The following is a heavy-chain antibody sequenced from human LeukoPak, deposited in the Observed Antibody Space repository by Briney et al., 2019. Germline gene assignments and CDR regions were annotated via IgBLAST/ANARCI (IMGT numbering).Heavy chain of an antibody. CDR1: GYTFTSHA. J-gene: IGHJ4*02. D-gene: IGHD3-22*01. CDR3: ARDDSSGYYYGY. Sequence: ASVKVSCKASGYTFTSHAMHWVRQAPGQRLEWMGWINAGNGNTKYSQKFQGRVTITRDTSASTAYMELSSLRSEDTAVYYCARDDSSGYYYGYWGQGTLVTVSS. CDR2: INAGNGNT. V-gene: IGHV1-3*01.